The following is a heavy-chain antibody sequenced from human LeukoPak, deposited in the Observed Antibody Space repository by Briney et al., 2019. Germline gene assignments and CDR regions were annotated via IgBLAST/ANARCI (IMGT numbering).Heavy chain of an antibody. CDR1: GESVSSYSAA. CDR3: ARAPSWGYYYFEL. CDR2: TYYRSKWYN. V-gene: IGHV6-1*01. Sequence: SQTLSLTCAISGESVSSYSAAWNWIRQSQSRALEGLGRTYYRSKWYNDYAVSLKGRITINPDTSKNQFSLQLNSVTPEDTAVYYCARAPSWGYYYFELWGRGTLVTVSS. J-gene: IGHJ2*01. D-gene: IGHD2-2*01.